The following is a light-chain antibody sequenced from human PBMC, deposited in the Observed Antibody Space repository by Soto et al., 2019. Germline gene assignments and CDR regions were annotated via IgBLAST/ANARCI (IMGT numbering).Light chain of an antibody. CDR1: QTISNW. V-gene: IGKV1-5*03. CDR3: QQYNSYSQT. J-gene: IGKJ1*01. CDR2: KAS. Sequence: IQMTQSPSTLSASVGDRVTITCRASQTISNWLALYQKKPGKAPKLLIYKASTLESAVRSRFIGSRSWTEFSLNISGLQPEDFATYYCQQYNSYSQTFGQGTKVEIK.